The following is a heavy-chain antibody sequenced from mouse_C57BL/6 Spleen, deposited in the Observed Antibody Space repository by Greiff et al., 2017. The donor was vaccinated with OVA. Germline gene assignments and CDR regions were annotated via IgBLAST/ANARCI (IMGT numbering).Heavy chain of an antibody. Sequence: EVKLMESGGGLVQPGGSLKLSCAASGFTFSDYYMYWVRQTPEKRLEWVAYISNGGGSTYYPDTVKGRFTISRENAKNTLYLQMSRLKSEDTAMYYCARHRLYYDYDEPFAYWGQGTLVTVSA. D-gene: IGHD2-4*01. CDR1: GFTFSDYY. CDR2: ISNGGGST. CDR3: ARHRLYYDYDEPFAY. J-gene: IGHJ3*01. V-gene: IGHV5-12*01.